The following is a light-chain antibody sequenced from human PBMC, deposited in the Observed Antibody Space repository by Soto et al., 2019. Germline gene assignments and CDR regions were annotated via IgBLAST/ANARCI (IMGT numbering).Light chain of an antibody. CDR2: AAS. CDR3: QQYGSSPT. V-gene: IGKV3-15*01. CDR1: QSVRSS. Sequence: EIVMTQSPATLSVSPGERATLSCRASQSVRSSLAWYQQKPGQAPRLLIYAASTRATGIPARFSGSGSGTEFTLTINSLQSEDFAVYYCQQYGSSPTFGEGTRLEIK. J-gene: IGKJ5*01.